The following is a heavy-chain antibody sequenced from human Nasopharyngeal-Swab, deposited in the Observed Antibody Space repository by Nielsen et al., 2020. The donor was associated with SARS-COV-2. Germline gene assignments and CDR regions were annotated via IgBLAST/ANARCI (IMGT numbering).Heavy chain of an antibody. CDR3: ATDYYGSGSYYNLYYYYGMDV. D-gene: IGHD3-10*01. J-gene: IGHJ6*02. V-gene: IGHV3-48*02. CDR2: ISSSSSTI. Sequence: GESLKISCAASGFTFSSYSMNWVRQAPGKGLEWVSYISSSSSTIYYADSVKGRFTISRDNAKNSLHLQMNSLRDEDTAVYYCATDYYGSGSYYNLYYYYGMDVWGQGTTVTVSS. CDR1: GFTFSSYS.